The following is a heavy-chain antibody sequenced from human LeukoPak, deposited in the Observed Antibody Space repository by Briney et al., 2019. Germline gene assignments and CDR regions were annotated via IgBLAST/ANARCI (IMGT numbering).Heavy chain of an antibody. J-gene: IGHJ6*02. D-gene: IGHD5-18*01. CDR3: ARARYSYGSYYYYGMDV. CDR1: GGSISSYY. Sequence: SETLSLTCTVSGGSISSYYWSWIRQPAGKGLEWIGRIYTSGSTNYNPSLKSRVTMSVGTSKNQFSLKLSSVTAADTAVYYCARARYSYGSYYYYGMDVWGQGTTVTVSS. V-gene: IGHV4-4*07. CDR2: IYTSGST.